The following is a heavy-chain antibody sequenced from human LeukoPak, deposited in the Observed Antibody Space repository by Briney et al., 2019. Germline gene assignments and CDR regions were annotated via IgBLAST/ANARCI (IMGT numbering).Heavy chain of an antibody. D-gene: IGHD2-8*01. CDR3: TRGVFSLGDS. CDR1: GFTLTSYG. Sequence: GGSLRLSCAASGFTLTSYGMHWVRQSPGKGLVWVSHINHDGSLRNYADSVKGRFTISRDIAKNTLYLQINSLGADDTAMYYCTRGVFSLGDSWGQGTLVSVSS. CDR2: INHDGSLR. V-gene: IGHV3-74*01. J-gene: IGHJ4*02.